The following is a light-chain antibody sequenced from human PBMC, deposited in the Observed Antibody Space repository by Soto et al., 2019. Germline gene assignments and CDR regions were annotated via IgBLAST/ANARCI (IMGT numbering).Light chain of an antibody. J-gene: IGLJ1*01. CDR1: SSNIGNNY. V-gene: IGLV1-51*01. Sequence: QSVLTQPPSVSAARGQKVTISGSGSSSNIGNNYVSWYQQLPGTAPKLLIYDNNKRPSGIPDRFSGSKSGTSATLGITGLQTGDEADYYCGTWDSSLSASYVFGTVTKV. CDR3: GTWDSSLSASYV. CDR2: DNN.